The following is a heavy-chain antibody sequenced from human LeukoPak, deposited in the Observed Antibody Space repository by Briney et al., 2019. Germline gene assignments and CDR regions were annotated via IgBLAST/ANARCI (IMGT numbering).Heavy chain of an antibody. D-gene: IGHD4-11*01. J-gene: IGHJ3*02. V-gene: IGHV3-33*08. CDR2: IWYDGSTK. Sequence: GGSLRLSCAASGFTFDDYYMTWIRQAPGKGLEWVAVIWYDGSTKYYADSVKGRFTISRDNSKNTVYLQMNSLRAEDTAVYYCARGLQYPEDRAFDIWGQGTMVTVSS. CDR3: ARGLQYPEDRAFDI. CDR1: GFTFDDYY.